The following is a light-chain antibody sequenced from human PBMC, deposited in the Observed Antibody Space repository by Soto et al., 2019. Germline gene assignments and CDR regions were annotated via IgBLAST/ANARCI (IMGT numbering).Light chain of an antibody. CDR3: SSYAGTNTLV. V-gene: IGLV2-14*01. CDR1: SSDVGGYNY. J-gene: IGLJ3*02. Sequence: QSALTQPASVSGSPGQSISISCTGTSSDVGGYNYVSWYQQHPGQAPRLMIYEVTNRPSGVSNRFSGSKSGNTASLTVSGLRAEDEADYYCSSYAGTNTLVFGGGTKLTVL. CDR2: EVT.